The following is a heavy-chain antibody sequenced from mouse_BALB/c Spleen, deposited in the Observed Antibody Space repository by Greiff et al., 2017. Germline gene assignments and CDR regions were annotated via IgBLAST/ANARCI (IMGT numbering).Heavy chain of an antibody. Sequence: EVQLQQSGAELVRPGALVKLSCKASGFNITDYYMHWVKQRPEQGLEWIGWIDPENGNTIYDPKFQGKASITADTSSNTAYLQLSSLTSEDTAVYYCARATTEYYYAMDYWGQGTSVTVSS. CDR1: GFNITDYY. J-gene: IGHJ4*01. D-gene: IGHD1-1*01. CDR2: IDPENGNT. CDR3: ARATTEYYYAMDY. V-gene: IGHV14-1*02.